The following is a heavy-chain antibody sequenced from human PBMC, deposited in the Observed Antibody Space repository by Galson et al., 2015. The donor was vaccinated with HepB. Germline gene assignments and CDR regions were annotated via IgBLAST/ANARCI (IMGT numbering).Heavy chain of an antibody. V-gene: IGHV3-30*18. CDR1: GFTFSSYG. Sequence: SLRLSCAASGFTFSSYGMHWVRQAPGKGLGWVAVISYDGSNKYYADSVKGRFTISRDNSKNTLYLQMNSLRAEDTAVYYCAKDSPSTQDDYGDYAPSYYYYYGMDVWGQGTTVTVSS. D-gene: IGHD4-17*01. J-gene: IGHJ6*02. CDR3: AKDSPSTQDDYGDYAPSYYYYYGMDV. CDR2: ISYDGSNK.